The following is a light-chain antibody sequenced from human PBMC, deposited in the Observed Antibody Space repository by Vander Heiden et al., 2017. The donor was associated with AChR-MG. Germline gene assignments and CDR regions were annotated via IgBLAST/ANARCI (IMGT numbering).Light chain of an antibody. CDR2: DVS. CDR1: SSDVGGYNY. CDR3: CSYAGSYTYV. Sequence: QSALTQPRSVSGSPGQSATISCTGTSSDVGGYNYVYWYQQHPGNAPKLKVYDVSKRASGVPDRFSDSRSGNTASLTISGLQAEDEADYYCCSYAGSYTYVFGTGTKVNVI. V-gene: IGLV2-11*01. J-gene: IGLJ1*01.